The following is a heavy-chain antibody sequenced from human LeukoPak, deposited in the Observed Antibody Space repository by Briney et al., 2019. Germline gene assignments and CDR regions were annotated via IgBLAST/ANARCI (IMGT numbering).Heavy chain of an antibody. CDR3: ARESGLRFLEWSPYFDY. Sequence: SETLSLTCAVYGGSFSGYYWSWIRQPPGKGLEWIGEINHSGSTDYNPFLKSRVTISVDTSKNQFSLKLSSVTAADTAVYYCARESGLRFLEWSPYFDYWGQGTLVTVSS. V-gene: IGHV4-34*01. CDR2: INHSGST. CDR1: GGSFSGYY. J-gene: IGHJ4*02. D-gene: IGHD3-3*01.